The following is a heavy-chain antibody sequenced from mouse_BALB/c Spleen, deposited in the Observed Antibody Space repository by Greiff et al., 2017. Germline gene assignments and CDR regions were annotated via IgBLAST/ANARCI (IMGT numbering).Heavy chain of an antibody. CDR2: ISYSGST. V-gene: IGHV3-2*02. CDR1: GYSITSDYA. CDR3: ARFLLGRAWFAY. D-gene: IGHD2-10*01. Sequence: EVQLQQSGPGLVKPSQSLSLTCTVTGYSITSDYAWNWIRQFPGNKLEWMGYISYSGSTSYNPSLKSRISITRDTSKNQFFLQLNSVTTEDTATYYCARFLLGRAWFAYWGQGTLVTVSA. J-gene: IGHJ3*01.